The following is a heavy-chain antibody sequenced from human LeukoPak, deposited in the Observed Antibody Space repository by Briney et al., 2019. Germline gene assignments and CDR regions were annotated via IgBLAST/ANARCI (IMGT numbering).Heavy chain of an antibody. V-gene: IGHV1-2*02. Sequence: EASVKVSRKASGYTFTDYYMHWVRQAPGQGLEWMGWINPKSGGRSYAQRFQGRVTMTRDTSISTAYMELSRLRSDDTAVYYCATGERLVPAAMWFDYWGQGTLVTVSS. CDR2: INPKSGGR. D-gene: IGHD2-2*01. CDR3: ATGERLVPAAMWFDY. J-gene: IGHJ4*02. CDR1: GYTFTDYY.